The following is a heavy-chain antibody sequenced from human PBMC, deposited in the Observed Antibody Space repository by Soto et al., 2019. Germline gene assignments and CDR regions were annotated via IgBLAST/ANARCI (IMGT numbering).Heavy chain of an antibody. D-gene: IGHD3-10*01. CDR1: GGSMSEYF. CDR2: VYYLGST. Sequence: SETLSLTCSVSGGSMSEYFWSCIRQSPERGLEWIGYVYYLGSTDYNPSLKSRVTISVDTSKRQFYLRLSSVTAADAAIYYCARHGYDGSGSPYAAYWGPGTQVTV. J-gene: IGHJ4*02. CDR3: ARHGYDGSGSPYAAY. V-gene: IGHV4-59*01.